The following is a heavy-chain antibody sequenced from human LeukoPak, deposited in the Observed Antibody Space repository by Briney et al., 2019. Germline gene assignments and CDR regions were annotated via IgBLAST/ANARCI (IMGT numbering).Heavy chain of an antibody. D-gene: IGHD3-10*01. CDR1: GYSFTSYW. V-gene: IGHV5-51*01. J-gene: IGHJ5*02. CDR2: IYPGDSDS. CDR3: ASQRGQPGMVSWFDP. Sequence: GESLKISCKGSGYSFTSYWIGWVRQMPGKGLEWMGIIYPGDSDSRYSPSFQGQVTISADKSINTAYLQWSGLKASDTAMYYCASQRGQPGMVSWFDPWGQGTLVTVSS.